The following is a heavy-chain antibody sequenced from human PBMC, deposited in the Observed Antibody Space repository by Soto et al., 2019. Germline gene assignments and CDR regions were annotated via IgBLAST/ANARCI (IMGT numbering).Heavy chain of an antibody. J-gene: IGHJ4*02. D-gene: IGHD6-13*01. CDR2: NYYSGST. Sequence: QVQLQESGPGLVKPSQTLSLTCTVSGGSISSGGYYWSWIRQHPGKGLEWIGYNYYSGSTYYNPSLKSRVTISIDTSKNQFSLKLSSVTAADTAVYYCARGSQQLGGLRWDYFDYWGQGTLVTVSS. CDR1: GGSISSGGYY. CDR3: ARGSQQLGGLRWDYFDY. V-gene: IGHV4-31*03.